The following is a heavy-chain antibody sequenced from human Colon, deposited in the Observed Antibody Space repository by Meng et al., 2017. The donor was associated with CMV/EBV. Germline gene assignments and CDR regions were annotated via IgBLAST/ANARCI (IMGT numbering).Heavy chain of an antibody. CDR2: IYPSGFP. D-gene: IGHD5-18*01. CDR3: ARAQYTYGYWIFDY. J-gene: IGHJ4*02. V-gene: IGHV4-4*07. CDR1: GGSISSYY. Sequence: VQLQESGPGLVKPSETPSLSCTVSGGSISSYYWSWIRQPAGKGLEWIGRIYPSGFPKYKPSLESRVTMSADTSKNQISLKLTSVTAADTAVYYCARAQYTYGYWIFDYWGQGTLVTVSS.